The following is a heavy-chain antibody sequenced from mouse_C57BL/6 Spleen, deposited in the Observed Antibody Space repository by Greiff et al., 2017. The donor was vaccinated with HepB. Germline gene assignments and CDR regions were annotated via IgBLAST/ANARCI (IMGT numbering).Heavy chain of an antibody. CDR1: GFTFSSYG. CDR2: ISSGGSYT. D-gene: IGHD1-1*01. Sequence: EVQLQESGGDLVKPGGSLKLSCAASGFTFSSYGMSWVRQTPDKRLEWVATISSGGSYTYYPDSVKGRFTISRDNAKNTLYLQMSSLKSEDTAMYYCARPLITTVVAPGYFDVWGTGTTVTVSS. V-gene: IGHV5-6*01. J-gene: IGHJ1*03. CDR3: ARPLITTVVAPGYFDV.